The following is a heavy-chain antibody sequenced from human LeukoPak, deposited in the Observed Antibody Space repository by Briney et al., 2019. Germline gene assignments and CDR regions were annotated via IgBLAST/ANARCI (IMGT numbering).Heavy chain of an antibody. CDR1: GGSIITHY. CDR3: ARGTVVTPYDY. Sequence: SETLSLTCTVSGGSIITHYWNWIRQPPGKGLEWIGYIYYTGNTNYNPSLKSRVTISVDTSRNQFSLKLSSVTAADTAVYYCARGTVVTPYDYWGQGTLVTVPS. CDR2: IYYTGNT. V-gene: IGHV4-59*11. D-gene: IGHD4-23*01. J-gene: IGHJ4*02.